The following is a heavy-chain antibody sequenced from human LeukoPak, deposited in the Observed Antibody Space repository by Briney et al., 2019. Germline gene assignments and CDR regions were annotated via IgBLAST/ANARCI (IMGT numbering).Heavy chain of an antibody. J-gene: IGHJ3*02. CDR2: IIPIFGTA. CDR3: ARAHPIQLWSSAVSAFDI. CDR1: GGTFSSYA. V-gene: IGHV1-69*13. Sequence: ASVKVSCKASGGTFSSYAISWVRQAPGQGLEWMGGIIPIFGTANYAQKFQGRVTITADESTSTAYMELSSLRSEDTAVYYCARAHPIQLWSSAVSAFDIWGQGTMVTVSS. D-gene: IGHD5-18*01.